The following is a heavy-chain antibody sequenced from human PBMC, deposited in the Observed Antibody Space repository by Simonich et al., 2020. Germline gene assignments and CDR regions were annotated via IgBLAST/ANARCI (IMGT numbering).Heavy chain of an antibody. V-gene: IGHV3-21*01. D-gene: IGHD6-19*01. CDR1: GFTFSSYS. Sequence: EVQLVESGGGLVKPGGSLRLSCAASGFTFSSYSMNWVRQAPGKGLEWVSSISSSSSYIYYADTVKGQVTISRDNAKNSLYLQMNSLRAEDTAVYYCARWIAVAGTGAYGMDVWGQGTTVTVSS. CDR2: ISSSSSYI. CDR3: ARWIAVAGTGAYGMDV. J-gene: IGHJ6*02.